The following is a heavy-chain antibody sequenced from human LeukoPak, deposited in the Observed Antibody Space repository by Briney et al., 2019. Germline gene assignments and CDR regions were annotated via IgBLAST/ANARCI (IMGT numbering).Heavy chain of an antibody. Sequence: PSETLSLTCTVSGGSISSYYWSWIRQPPGKGLEWIGYIYYRGSTNYNPSLKSRVTISVDTSKNQFSLKLSSVTAADTTVYYCARGGPYSGIDYWGQGTLVTVSS. D-gene: IGHD1-26*01. J-gene: IGHJ4*02. CDR3: ARGGPYSGIDY. CDR2: IYYRGST. V-gene: IGHV4-59*01. CDR1: GGSISSYY.